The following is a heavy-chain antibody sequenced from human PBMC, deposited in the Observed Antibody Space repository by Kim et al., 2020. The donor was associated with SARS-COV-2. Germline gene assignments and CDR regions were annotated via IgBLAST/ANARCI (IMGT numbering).Heavy chain of an antibody. J-gene: IGHJ4*02. V-gene: IGHV3-23*01. CDR2: ITGSGDIT. D-gene: IGHD6-13*01. CDR1: VFTFSNYG. Sequence: GGSLRLSCVASVFTFSNYGMTWVRQAPGGGLEWVSGITGSGDITAYADSVKGRFTISRDNSKNTLYLQMSSLRAEDTAIYYCANPRQPDYWGQGTLVTVSS. CDR3: ANPRQPDY.